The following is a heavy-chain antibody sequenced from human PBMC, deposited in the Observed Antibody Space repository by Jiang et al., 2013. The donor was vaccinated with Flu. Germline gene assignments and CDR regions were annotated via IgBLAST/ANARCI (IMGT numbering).Heavy chain of an antibody. CDR3: ATLRGSSYDTYLLDS. D-gene: IGHD2-15*01. V-gene: IGHV3-30*02. CDR1: GFSFSYYG. CDR2: IRFDGSNQ. Sequence: QLVESGGGVVQPGGSLRLSCAASGFSFSYYGMYWVRQASGKGLEWLTSIRFDGSNQYYADSVKGRFSISRDNPKNTLYLQLNSLRAEDTAIYYCATLRGSSYDTYLLDSWGQGTLVTVSS. J-gene: IGHJ4*02.